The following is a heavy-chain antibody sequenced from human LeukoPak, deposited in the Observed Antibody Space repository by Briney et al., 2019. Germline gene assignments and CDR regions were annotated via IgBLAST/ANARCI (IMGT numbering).Heavy chain of an antibody. CDR2: IFPSGGEI. CDR3: ATYRQVLLPFES. J-gene: IGHJ4*02. CDR1: GFTFSNYW. V-gene: IGHV3-23*01. D-gene: IGHD2-8*02. Sequence: GGSLRLSCAASGFTFSNYWMHWVRQPPGKGLEWVSSIFPSGGEIHYADSVRGRFTISRDNSKSTLSLQMNSLRAEDTAIYYCATYRQVLLPFESWGQGTLVTVSS.